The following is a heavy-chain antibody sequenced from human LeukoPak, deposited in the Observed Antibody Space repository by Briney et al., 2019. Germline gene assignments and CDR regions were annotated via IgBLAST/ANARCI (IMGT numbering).Heavy chain of an antibody. D-gene: IGHD3-22*01. CDR1: GFTFSSYA. J-gene: IGHJ4*02. Sequence: KPGGSLRLSCAASGFTFSSYAMNWVRQAPGKGLEWVSSISSSSSYIYYADSVKGRFTISRDNAKNSLYLQMNSLRAEDTAVYYCARVFYDSSGYFDYWGQGTLVTVSS. CDR2: ISSSSSYI. CDR3: ARVFYDSSGYFDY. V-gene: IGHV3-21*01.